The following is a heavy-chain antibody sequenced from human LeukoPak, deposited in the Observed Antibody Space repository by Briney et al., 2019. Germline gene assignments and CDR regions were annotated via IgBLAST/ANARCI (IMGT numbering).Heavy chain of an antibody. CDR2: IYPGDSDT. V-gene: IGHV5-51*01. Sequence: GESLKISCKGYGYIFSSYWIAWVRHMPGKGLEWMGIIYPGDSDTTYSPSFQGHVTISVDNSITTAYLSWSSLKASDSATYYCARHYYDNRAPSDYWGQGTLVTVST. CDR1: GYIFSSYW. CDR3: ARHYYDNRAPSDY. D-gene: IGHD3-22*01. J-gene: IGHJ4*02.